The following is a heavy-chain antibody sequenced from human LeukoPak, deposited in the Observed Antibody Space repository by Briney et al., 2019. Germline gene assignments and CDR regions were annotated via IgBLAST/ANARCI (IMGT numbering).Heavy chain of an antibody. CDR1: GFTFSSYG. Sequence: GGTLRLSCAASGFTFSSYGMSWVRQAPGKGLEWVSGISGSGGRTYYSDSVKGRFTISRDNSKNTLYLQMNSLRAEDTAVYYCAKDGGGYYTWAFDYWGQGTLVTVSS. V-gene: IGHV3-23*01. CDR3: AKDGGGYYTWAFDY. D-gene: IGHD3-22*01. J-gene: IGHJ4*02. CDR2: ISGSGGRT.